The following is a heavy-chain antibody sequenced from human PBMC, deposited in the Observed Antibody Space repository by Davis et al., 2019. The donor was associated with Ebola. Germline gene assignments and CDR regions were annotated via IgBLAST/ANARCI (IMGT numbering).Heavy chain of an antibody. Sequence: GESLKISCAASGFTFSDYYMSWIRQAPGKGLEWVSYISSSGSTIYYADSVKGRFTISRDNAKNSLYLQMNSLRAEDTAVYYCARGGDYYGSGSYYRRYYYYYGMDVWGQGTTVTVSS. CDR2: ISSSGSTI. V-gene: IGHV3-11*04. J-gene: IGHJ6*02. CDR3: ARGGDYYGSGSYYRRYYYYYGMDV. D-gene: IGHD3-10*01. CDR1: GFTFSDYY.